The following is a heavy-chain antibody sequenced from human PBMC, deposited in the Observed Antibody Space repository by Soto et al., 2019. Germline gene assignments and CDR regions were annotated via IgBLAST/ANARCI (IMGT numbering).Heavy chain of an antibody. D-gene: IGHD2-2*01. CDR1: GFTFSTYE. V-gene: IGHV3-48*03. CDR2: ISVSGNII. CDR3: VRDTMRASAAASLDY. J-gene: IGHJ4*02. Sequence: XGSLRLSCAASGFTFSTYECNWVRQAPGRGLEWISYISVSGNIIKYAESVKGRFTISRDNADNSLHLHMSNLRVDDTALYFCVRDTMRASAAASLDYWGQGTQVTVSS.